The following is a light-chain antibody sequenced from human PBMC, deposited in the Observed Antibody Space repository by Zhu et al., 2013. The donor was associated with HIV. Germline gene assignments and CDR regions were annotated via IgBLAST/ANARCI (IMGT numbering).Light chain of an antibody. CDR3: QQRDHWPPGAT. CDR1: QSVSNN. CDR2: AAS. Sequence: EIVMTQSPATLSVSPGERATLSCRASQSVSNNMAWYQQKPGQAPRLLIYAASNRATGIPARFSGSGSGTDFTLTISSLEAEDSAVYYCQQRDHWPPGATFGPGSKVDI. J-gene: IGKJ3*01. V-gene: IGKV3-11*01.